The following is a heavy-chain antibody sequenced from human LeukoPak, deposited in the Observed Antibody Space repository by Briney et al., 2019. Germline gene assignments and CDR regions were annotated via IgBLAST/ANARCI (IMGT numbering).Heavy chain of an antibody. CDR3: AKARVGATTRDAFDI. CDR2: ISGSGGST. J-gene: IGHJ3*02. V-gene: IGHV3-23*01. D-gene: IGHD1-26*01. Sequence: GGSLRLSCAASGSTFSSYAMSWVRQAPGKGLEWVSAISGSGGSTYYADSVKGRFTISRDNSKNTLYLQMNSLRAEDTAVYYCAKARVGATTRDAFDIWGQGTMVTVSS. CDR1: GSTFSSYA.